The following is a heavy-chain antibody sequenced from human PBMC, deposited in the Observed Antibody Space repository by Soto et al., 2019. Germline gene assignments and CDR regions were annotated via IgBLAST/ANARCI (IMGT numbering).Heavy chain of an antibody. CDR2: INPNSGGT. CDR1: GGTISSYA. V-gene: IGHV1-2*04. D-gene: IGHD5-12*01. J-gene: IGHJ4*02. CDR3: ARGTLATPYYFDY. Sequence: ASVKVSCQASGGTISSYAISWVRQAPGQGLEWMGWINPNSGGTNYAQKFQGWVTMTRDTSISTAYMELSRLRSDDTAVYYCARGTLATPYYFDYWGQGTLVTVSS.